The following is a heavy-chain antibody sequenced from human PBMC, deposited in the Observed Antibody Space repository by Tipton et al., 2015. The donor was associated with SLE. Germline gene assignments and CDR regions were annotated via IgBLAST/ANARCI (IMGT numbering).Heavy chain of an antibody. D-gene: IGHD7-27*01. J-gene: IGHJ4*02. Sequence: TLSLTCTVSGGSISSYYWSWIRQTPGKGLEWIGYIYDTGSSNSNPSLKSRVAISVDTSKKQFSLKLSSAIAADTAVYYCARESLNWGPDYWGQGTLVTVSS. V-gene: IGHV4-59*12. CDR3: ARESLNWGPDY. CDR1: GGSISSYY. CDR2: IYDTGSS.